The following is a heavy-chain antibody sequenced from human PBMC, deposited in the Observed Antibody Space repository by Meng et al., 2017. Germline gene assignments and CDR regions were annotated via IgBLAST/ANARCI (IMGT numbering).Heavy chain of an antibody. CDR3: ARGVGYGGNSLYFDY. CDR2: IIPIFGTA. J-gene: IGHJ4*02. Sequence: LVKAWDEGMKPGSAVMVSCYGSEGTISCYAIGWVRQAPGQGLELMGGIIPIFGTANYAQKYQGRVTITADKATSTACLELGSLRSEDTAVYYCARGVGYGGNSLYFDYWGQGTLVTVSS. D-gene: IGHD4-23*01. V-gene: IGHV1-69*06. CDR1: EGTISCYA.